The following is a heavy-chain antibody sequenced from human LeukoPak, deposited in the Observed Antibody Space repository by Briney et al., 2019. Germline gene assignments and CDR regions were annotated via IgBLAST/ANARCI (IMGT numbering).Heavy chain of an antibody. Sequence: PGGSLRLSCAASGFTFSSYGMHWVRQAPGKGLEGVAVIWYDGSNKYYADSVKGRFTISRDNSKNTLYLQMNSLRAEDTAVYYCARSILTGYNWFDPWGQGTLVTVSS. CDR3: ARSILTGYNWFDP. D-gene: IGHD3-9*01. CDR1: GFTFSSYG. CDR2: IWYDGSNK. J-gene: IGHJ5*02. V-gene: IGHV3-33*01.